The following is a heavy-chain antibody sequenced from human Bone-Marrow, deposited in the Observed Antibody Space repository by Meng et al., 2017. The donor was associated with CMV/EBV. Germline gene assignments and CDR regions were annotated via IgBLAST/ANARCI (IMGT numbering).Heavy chain of an antibody. CDR1: GFSLSGYW. CDR2: IHSDGTGT. V-gene: IGHV3-74*01. J-gene: IGHJ6*02. D-gene: IGHD4-11*01. Sequence: GGSLRLSCAASGFSLSGYWMHWVRQAPGKGLVWVSRIHSDGTGTSYAVPVKGRFNISRDNAKNTLYLQMNSLRAEDTAVYYGARDPTTKYHYYGMDVWGQGTTVTVSS. CDR3: ARDPTTKYHYYGMDV.